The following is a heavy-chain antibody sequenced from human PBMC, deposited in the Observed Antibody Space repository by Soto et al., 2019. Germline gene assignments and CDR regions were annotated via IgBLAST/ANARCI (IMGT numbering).Heavy chain of an antibody. V-gene: IGHV4-61*08. D-gene: IGHD2-2*01. Sequence: SETLSLTCTVSGGSISSGGYYWSWIRQHPGKGLEWIGYIYYSGSTNYNPSLKSRVTISVDTSKNQFSLKLSSVTAADTAVYYCARGYCTTTNCYAGWFDLWGQGTLVTVSS. CDR2: IYYSGST. CDR3: ARGYCTTTNCYAGWFDL. J-gene: IGHJ5*02. CDR1: GGSISSGGYY.